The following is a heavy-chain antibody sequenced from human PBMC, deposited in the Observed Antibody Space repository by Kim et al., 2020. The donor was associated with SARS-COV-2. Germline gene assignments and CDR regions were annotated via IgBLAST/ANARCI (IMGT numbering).Heavy chain of an antibody. D-gene: IGHD1-26*01. CDR1: GFTFNSAW. CDR2: IKSKTDGGTT. J-gene: IGHJ4*02. Sequence: GGSLRLSCAASGFTFNSAWMSWVRQAPGKGLEWVGRIKSKTDGGTTDYTAPVKGRFTISRDDSKNTLYLQMNSLKTEDTAVYYCTTIRWELPDYWGQGTLVTVSS. V-gene: IGHV3-15*01. CDR3: TTIRWELPDY.